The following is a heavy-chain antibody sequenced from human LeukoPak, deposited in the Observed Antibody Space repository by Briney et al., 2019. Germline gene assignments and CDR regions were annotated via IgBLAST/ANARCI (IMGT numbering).Heavy chain of an antibody. CDR1: GGTFSSYA. CDR3: ARDRDIVVVPAAIPGWFDP. J-gene: IGHJ5*02. D-gene: IGHD2-2*02. CDR2: IIPICGTA. Sequence: ASVKVSCKASGGTFSSYAISLVRQAPGQGLEWMGGIIPICGTANYAQKFQGRVTIAADESTSTAYMELSSLRSEDTAVYYCARDRDIVVVPAAIPGWFDPWRQGTLVTVCS. V-gene: IGHV1-69*13.